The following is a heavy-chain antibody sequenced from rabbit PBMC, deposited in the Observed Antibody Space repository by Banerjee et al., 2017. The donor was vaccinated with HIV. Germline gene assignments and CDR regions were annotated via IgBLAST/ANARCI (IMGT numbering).Heavy chain of an antibody. CDR2: IDSAGVST. J-gene: IGHJ2*01. D-gene: IGHD1-1*01. CDR1: GFSFSSSYW. CDR3: AREGASVSGYYL. V-gene: IGHV1S45*01. Sequence: QEQLEESGGDLVKPEGSLTLTCTASGFSFSSSYWICWVRQAPGKGLEWIASIDSAGVSTYYASWAKGRFTISKTSSTTVTLQMTSLTAADTATYFCAREGASVSGYYLRGQGTLVTVS.